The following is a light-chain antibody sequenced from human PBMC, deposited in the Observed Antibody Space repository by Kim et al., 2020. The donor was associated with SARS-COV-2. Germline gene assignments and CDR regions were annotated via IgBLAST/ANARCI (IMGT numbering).Light chain of an antibody. Sequence: SASVGDRATVTCRARQSISNYLAWYQQTPGKAPKLLIYAASTLQSGVPSRFSGSGSGTAFTLTISSLQPEDFATYFCQQFNSYPTFGQGTKVDIK. V-gene: IGKV1-9*01. CDR1: QSISNY. J-gene: IGKJ1*01. CDR3: QQFNSYPT. CDR2: AAS.